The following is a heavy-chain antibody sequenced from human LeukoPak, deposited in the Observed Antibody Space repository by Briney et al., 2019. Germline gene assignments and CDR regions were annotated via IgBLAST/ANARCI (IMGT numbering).Heavy chain of an antibody. V-gene: IGHV3-48*03. D-gene: IGHD5-18*01. CDR3: ARGETGYSYGPADY. CDR2: ISSSGSTI. Sequence: GGSLRLSCAASGFTFSSYEMNWVRQAPGKGLEWVSYISSSGSTIYYADSVKGRFTISRDNAKNSLYLQMNSLRAEDTAVYYYARGETGYSYGPADYWGQGTLVTVSS. J-gene: IGHJ4*02. CDR1: GFTFSSYE.